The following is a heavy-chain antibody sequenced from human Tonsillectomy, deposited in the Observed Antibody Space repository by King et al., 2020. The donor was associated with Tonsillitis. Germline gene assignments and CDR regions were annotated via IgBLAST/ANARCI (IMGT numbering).Heavy chain of an antibody. J-gene: IGHJ3*02. CDR3: TTDRMVPTLLDAFDI. D-gene: IGHD4/OR15-4a*01. CDR2: IKSKSDGGTT. Sequence: EVQLVESGGGLVKPGGSLRLSCAASGFTFSNAWMSWVRQAPGKGLEWVGRIKSKSDGGTTDYAAPVKGRFTISRDYSKNTLYLQMNSLKTEDTAVYYCTTDRMVPTLLDAFDIWGQGTMVTVSS. CDR1: GFTFSNAW. V-gene: IGHV3-15*01.